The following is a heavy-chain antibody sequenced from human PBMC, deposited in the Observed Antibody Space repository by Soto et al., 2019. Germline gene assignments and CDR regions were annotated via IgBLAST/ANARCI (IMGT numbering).Heavy chain of an antibody. J-gene: IGHJ5*01. CDR2: IYGVGST. CDR1: GFTFNSHA. CDR3: AKEAQYGSGSYYPNNWFDF. D-gene: IGHD3-10*01. V-gene: IGHV3-23*01. Sequence: EVQLLQSGGGLVQPGGSLRLSCAASGFTFNSHAMTWVRQAPGKGLEWVSGIYGVGSTNYLDSVKGRFTISRDNSNNTLYQQMHNLRAEDTAVYYCAKEAQYGSGSYYPNNWFDFSGQGTLVTVSS.